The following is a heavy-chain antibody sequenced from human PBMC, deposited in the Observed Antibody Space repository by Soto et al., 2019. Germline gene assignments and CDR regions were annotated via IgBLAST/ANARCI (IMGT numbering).Heavy chain of an antibody. J-gene: IGHJ5*02. CDR3: ARANASGTSALDT. V-gene: IGHV3-30*03. D-gene: IGHD3-10*01. Sequence: SLKISCAASGVTIKNYAMHWVRQAPGKGLEWVAVISSDGNNKEYGDSAKGRFTISRDNSKNTLYLQMNNLRAEDTAVYYCARANASGTSALDTWAQETLVTISS. CDR2: ISSDGNNK. CDR1: GVTIKNYA.